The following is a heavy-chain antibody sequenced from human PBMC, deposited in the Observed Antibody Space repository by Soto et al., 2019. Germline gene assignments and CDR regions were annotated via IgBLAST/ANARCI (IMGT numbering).Heavy chain of an antibody. CDR1: GFTFSNFA. J-gene: IGHJ5*02. Sequence: GGSLRLSCAASGFTFSNFAMSWVRQAPGKGLEWVSGISGTGADTYYAESVKGRFTISRDSSKNTLYLQMSSLRAEDTALYYCAKDQAPTGDHNWFDPWGQGTLVTVSS. D-gene: IGHD4-4*01. V-gene: IGHV3-23*01. CDR3: AKDQAPTGDHNWFDP. CDR2: ISGTGADT.